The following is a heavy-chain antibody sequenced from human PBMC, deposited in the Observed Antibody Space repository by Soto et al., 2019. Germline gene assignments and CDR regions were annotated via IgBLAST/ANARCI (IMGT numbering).Heavy chain of an antibody. D-gene: IGHD4-17*01. CDR2: IYWDEDK. CDR1: GFSFTYSGMG. V-gene: IGHV2-5*02. CDR3: THTPPPTVTTSAEYFRH. Sequence: QITLKESGPTLVKPTQTLTLTCTISGFSFTYSGMGVGWIRQSPRKAREWLALIYWDEDKRYSPSLKSRLTVTDDTSQYQVVLTMTNMDPVDTATYYCTHTPPPTVTTSAEYFRHWGQGTLVTVSS. J-gene: IGHJ1*01.